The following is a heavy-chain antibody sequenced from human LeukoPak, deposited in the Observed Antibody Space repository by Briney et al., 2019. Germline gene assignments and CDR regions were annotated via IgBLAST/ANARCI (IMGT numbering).Heavy chain of an antibody. Sequence: SVKVSFTASGFTFTISAVQWMRQARGQRLEWIGWIVVGSGNTNYAQKFQERVTITRDMSTSTAYMELSSLRSEDTAVYYCAADLGFGELLPTDWGQGTLVTVSS. V-gene: IGHV1-58*01. CDR2: IVVGSGNT. CDR1: GFTFTISA. CDR3: AADLGFGELLPTD. J-gene: IGHJ4*02. D-gene: IGHD3-10*01.